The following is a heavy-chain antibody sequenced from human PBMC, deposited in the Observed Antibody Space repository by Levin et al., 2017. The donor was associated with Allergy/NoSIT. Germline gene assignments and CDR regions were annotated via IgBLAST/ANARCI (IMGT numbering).Heavy chain of an antibody. V-gene: IGHV3-74*01. Sequence: SCAASGFTFSSYWMHWVRQAPGKGLVWVSRINSDGSSTSYADSVKGRFTISRDNAKNTLYLQMNSLRAEDTAVYYCARAREKQRLDYWGQGTLVTVSS. CDR3: ARAREKQRLDY. CDR2: INSDGSST. CDR1: GFTFSSYW. J-gene: IGHJ4*02. D-gene: IGHD6-25*01.